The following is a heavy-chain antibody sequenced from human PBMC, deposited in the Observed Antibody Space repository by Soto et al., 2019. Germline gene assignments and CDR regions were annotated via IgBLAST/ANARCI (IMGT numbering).Heavy chain of an antibody. V-gene: IGHV3-43*01. Sequence: EEHLVESGGAVVQPGGSLRLSCAASGFNFHDYTIHWVRQSPGKGLEWVSFITWDGGSIYYADSVKGRFTISRDNSKNSLTLKINSLRSEDSGLYYCAKGGFGGYGLDVWGQGTTVIVSS. D-gene: IGHD3-22*01. CDR3: AKGGFGGYGLDV. CDR2: ITWDGGSI. J-gene: IGHJ6*02. CDR1: GFNFHDYT.